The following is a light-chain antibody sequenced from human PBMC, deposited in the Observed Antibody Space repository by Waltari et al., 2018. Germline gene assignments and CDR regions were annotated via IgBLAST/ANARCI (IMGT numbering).Light chain of an antibody. CDR2: WAS. Sequence: DVVMTQSPDSLAASLGDRATINCRSSQSVLYSCANKNQLAWYQQEPGQPPKVLIYWASTRESGVPDRFSGSGSETDFSLTISSLQAEDVAVYYCQQYYDIPFTFGPGTKVEIK. V-gene: IGKV4-1*01. J-gene: IGKJ3*01. CDR1: QSVLYSCANKNQ. CDR3: QQYYDIPFT.